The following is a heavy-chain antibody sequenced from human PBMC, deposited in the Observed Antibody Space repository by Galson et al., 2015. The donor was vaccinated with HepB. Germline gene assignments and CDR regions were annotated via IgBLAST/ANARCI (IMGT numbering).Heavy chain of an antibody. D-gene: IGHD5-24*01. CDR3: ARDPSRDGYNYVDY. CDR1: GYTFTSYH. J-gene: IGHJ4*02. Sequence: SVKVSCKASGYTFTSYHMHWVRQAPGRGLEWMGIINPSVGRISSAQKLQGRVTISRDTSTSTVYMELSSLRSEDTAVYYCARDPSRDGYNYVDYWGQGTLITVSS. V-gene: IGHV1-46*04. CDR2: INPSVGRI.